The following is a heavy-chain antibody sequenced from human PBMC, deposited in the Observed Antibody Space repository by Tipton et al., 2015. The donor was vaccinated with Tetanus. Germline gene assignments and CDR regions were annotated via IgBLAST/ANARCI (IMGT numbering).Heavy chain of an antibody. CDR2: IYHRGST. CDR3: ARDPAVLRFLEWLPDWYFAL. J-gene: IGHJ2*01. V-gene: IGHV4-31*02. D-gene: IGHD3-3*01. CDR1: GGSISSGGYY. Sequence: LRLSCTVSGGSISSGGYYWTWIRQHPGKGLEWIGNIYHRGSTYYNPSLKSRVTISVGTSKNQFSLKLSSVTAADTAVYYCARDPAVLRFLEWLPDWYFALWGRGTLVTVSS.